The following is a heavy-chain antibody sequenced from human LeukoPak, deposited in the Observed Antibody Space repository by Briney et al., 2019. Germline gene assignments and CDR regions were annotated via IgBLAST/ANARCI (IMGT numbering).Heavy chain of an antibody. D-gene: IGHD3-16*01. V-gene: IGHV3-30*02. Sequence: QPGGSLRLSCAASGFTFSSYGMHWVRQAPGKGLEWVAFIRYDGSNKYYADSVKGRFTISRDNSKNTLYLQMNSLRAEDTAVYYCAKDLGGLHDWFGPWGQGTLVTVSS. J-gene: IGHJ5*02. CDR1: GFTFSSYG. CDR2: IRYDGSNK. CDR3: AKDLGGLHDWFGP.